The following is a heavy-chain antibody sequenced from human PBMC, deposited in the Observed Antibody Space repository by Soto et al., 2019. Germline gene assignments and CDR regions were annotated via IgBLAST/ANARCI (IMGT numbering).Heavy chain of an antibody. J-gene: IGHJ4*02. D-gene: IGHD1-1*01. CDR3: AKDQGRIYNPFDY. CDR2: ISFDGRDK. V-gene: IGHV3-30*18. Sequence: QVRLVESGGGVVQPGSSLRLSCAASGFTFISHGMHWVRQAPGKGLEWVALISFDGRDKYYADSVKGRFTISRDNSKNTIYLQVSSLRPEDTAVYYCAKDQGRIYNPFDYWGQGTLVTVSS. CDR1: GFTFISHG.